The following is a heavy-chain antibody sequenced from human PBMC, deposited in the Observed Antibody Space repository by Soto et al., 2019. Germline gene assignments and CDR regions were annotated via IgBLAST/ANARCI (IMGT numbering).Heavy chain of an antibody. CDR1: GYTLTELS. D-gene: IGHD6-19*01. Sequence: ASVKVSSKVSGYTLTELSMHWVRQAPGKGLEWMGGFDPGDGETIYAQKFQGRVTMTEDTSTGTAYMELRSLRSDDTAVYYCARDPPRHGRIAVAGTDWFDPWGQGTLVTVSS. V-gene: IGHV1-24*01. CDR2: FDPGDGET. J-gene: IGHJ5*02. CDR3: ARDPPRHGRIAVAGTDWFDP.